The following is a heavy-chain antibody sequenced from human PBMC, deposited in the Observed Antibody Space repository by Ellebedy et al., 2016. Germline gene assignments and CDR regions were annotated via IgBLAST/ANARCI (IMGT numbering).Heavy chain of an antibody. D-gene: IGHD6-13*01. V-gene: IGHV3-33*01. Sequence: GGSLRLSCAASGFGFSNFGMLWIRQAPGKGLEWVAVIWYDGSDKYYADSVKGRFTISRDNSKNTLFLQMNSLRAEDTAVYFCARQAGSGWYGDWGQGTLVTVSS. J-gene: IGHJ4*02. CDR1: GFGFSNFG. CDR2: IWYDGSDK. CDR3: ARQAGSGWYGD.